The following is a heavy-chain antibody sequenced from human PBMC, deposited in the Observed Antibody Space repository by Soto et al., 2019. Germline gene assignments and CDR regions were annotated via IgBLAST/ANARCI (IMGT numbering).Heavy chain of an antibody. V-gene: IGHV3-74*01. CDR2: INSDGSST. CDR1: GFTFSSYW. CDR3: ARDQGSSGWYGGWFDP. D-gene: IGHD6-19*01. Sequence: EVLLVESGGGLVQPGGSLRLSFAASGFTFSSYWMHWVRQAPGKRLVWVSRINSDGSSTSYADSVKGRFTISRDNAKNTLYLQMNRLRAEDTAVYYCARDQGSSGWYGGWFDPWGQGTLVTVSS. J-gene: IGHJ5*02.